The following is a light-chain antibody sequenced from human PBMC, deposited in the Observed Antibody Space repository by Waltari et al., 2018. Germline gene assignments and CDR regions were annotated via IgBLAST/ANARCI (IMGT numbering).Light chain of an antibody. Sequence: DILMTQSPDSLAVSLGERATVNCKSSQNILSNSNNKNYLSWYQQKPGQPPKLLIYWASIRQSGVPDRFSGSGSGTDFTLTISSLQAEDVAVYFCQQYYSTPQTFGQGTKVEIK. J-gene: IGKJ1*01. V-gene: IGKV4-1*01. CDR3: QQYYSTPQT. CDR1: QNILSNSNNKNY. CDR2: WAS.